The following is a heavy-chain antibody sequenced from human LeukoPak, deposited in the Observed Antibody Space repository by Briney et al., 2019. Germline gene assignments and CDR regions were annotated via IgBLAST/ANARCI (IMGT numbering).Heavy chain of an antibody. CDR1: GGSISGFY. D-gene: IGHD3-16*01. CDR2: IYYTGSA. J-gene: IGHJ6*02. CDR3: ARFGVNYDMDV. V-gene: IGHV4-59*01. Sequence: SETLSLTCTVSGGSISGFYWTWIRQPPGKGLERIGQIYYTGSADYNPSLKSRITISVDTSKNQSSLMVRSVTAADTAVYHCARFGVNYDMDVWGQGTTVTVSS.